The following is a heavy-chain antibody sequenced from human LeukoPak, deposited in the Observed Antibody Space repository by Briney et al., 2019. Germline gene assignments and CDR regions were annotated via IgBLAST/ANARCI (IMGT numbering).Heavy chain of an antibody. CDR3: ARDDALVATGSFDY. D-gene: IGHD5-12*01. V-gene: IGHV1-2*02. CDR2: INPNSGGT. CDR1: GYTFTGSY. Sequence: ASVKVSCKASGYTFTGSYIHWVRQAPGQGLEWMGWINPNSGGTSSAQKFQGRVTMTRDTSVSTAYMELSRLRSDDTAVYYCARDDALVATGSFDYWGQGTLVTVSS. J-gene: IGHJ4*02.